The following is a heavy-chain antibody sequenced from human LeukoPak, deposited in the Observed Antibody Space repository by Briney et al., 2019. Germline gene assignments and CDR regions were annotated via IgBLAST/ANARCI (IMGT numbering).Heavy chain of an antibody. V-gene: IGHV4-4*07. CDR3: AGGEVAGTPRTFDY. D-gene: IGHD6-19*01. Sequence: SETLSLTCTVSGGSISSYYWSWIRQPAGKGLEWIGRIYTSGSTNYNPSLKSRVTMSVDTSKNQFSLKLSSVTAADTAVYYCAGGEVAGTPRTFDYWGQGTLVTVSS. CDR2: IYTSGST. CDR1: GGSISSYY. J-gene: IGHJ4*02.